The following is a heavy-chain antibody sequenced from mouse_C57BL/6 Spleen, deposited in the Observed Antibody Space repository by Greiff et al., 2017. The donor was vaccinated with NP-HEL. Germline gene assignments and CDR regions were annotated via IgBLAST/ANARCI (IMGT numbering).Heavy chain of an antibody. CDR2: ILPGSGST. V-gene: IGHV1-9*01. J-gene: IGHJ2*01. D-gene: IGHD4-1*01. CDR3: ARGELGEGYFDY. CDR1: GYTFTGYW. Sequence: VQLQQSGAELMKPGASVKLSCKATGYTFTGYWIEWVKQRPGHGLEWIGEILPGSGSTNHNEKFKGKATFTADTSSNTAYMQLSSLTTEDSAIYYCARGELGEGYFDYWGQGTTLTVSS.